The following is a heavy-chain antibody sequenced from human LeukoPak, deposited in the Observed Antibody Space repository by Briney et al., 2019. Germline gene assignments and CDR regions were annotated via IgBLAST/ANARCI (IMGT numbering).Heavy chain of an antibody. CDR3: AREGVATIWGTYYYYMDV. D-gene: IGHD5-12*01. J-gene: IGHJ6*03. V-gene: IGHV3-20*04. CDR2: INRNGGST. Sequence: PGGSLRLSCAASGFTFSSYAMSWVRQAPGKGLEWVSGINRNGGSTGYADSVKGRFTISRDNAKNSLYLQMNSLRAEDTALYYCAREGVATIWGTYYYYMDVWGKGTTVTVSS. CDR1: GFTFSSYA.